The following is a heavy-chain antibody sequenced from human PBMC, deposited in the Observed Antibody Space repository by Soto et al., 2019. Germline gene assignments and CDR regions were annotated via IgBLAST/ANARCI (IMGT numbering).Heavy chain of an antibody. V-gene: IGHV1-69*06. J-gene: IGHJ5*02. Sequence: SVKGSCKASRGTFSSYAISWVRQAPGQGLEWMGGIIPIFGTANYAQKFQGRVTITADKSTSTAYMELSSLRSEDTAVYYCARDKLRCSSTSCYTARDWFDPWGQGTLVTVSS. D-gene: IGHD2-2*02. CDR1: RGTFSSYA. CDR2: IIPIFGTA. CDR3: ARDKLRCSSTSCYTARDWFDP.